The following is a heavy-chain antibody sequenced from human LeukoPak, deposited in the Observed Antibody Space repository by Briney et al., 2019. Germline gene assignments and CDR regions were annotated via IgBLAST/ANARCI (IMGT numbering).Heavy chain of an antibody. CDR2: IKQDGSEK. V-gene: IGHV3-7*01. CDR3: ARDVGYSSG. Sequence: LSGGSLRLSCPASGFTFNSYWMSWVRQAPGKGLEWVANIKQDGSEKYYVDSVKGRFTISRDNAKNSLYLQMNSLRAEDTAVYYCARDVGYSSGWGQGTLVTVSS. J-gene: IGHJ4*02. CDR1: GFTFNSYW. D-gene: IGHD6-19*01.